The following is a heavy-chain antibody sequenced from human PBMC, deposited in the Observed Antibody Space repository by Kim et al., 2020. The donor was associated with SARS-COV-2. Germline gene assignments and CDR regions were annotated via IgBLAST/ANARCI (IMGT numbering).Heavy chain of an antibody. Sequence: KSRVTISVDTSKNQFSLKLGSVTAADTAVYYCARISSYYYDSSGNYYFDYWGQGTLVTVSS. V-gene: IGHV4-39*01. D-gene: IGHD3-22*01. J-gene: IGHJ4*02. CDR3: ARISSYYYDSSGNYYFDY.